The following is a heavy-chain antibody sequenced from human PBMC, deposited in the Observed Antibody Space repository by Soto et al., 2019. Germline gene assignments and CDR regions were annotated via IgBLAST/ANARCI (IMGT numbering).Heavy chain of an antibody. CDR1: GHTFTSYD. Sequence: ASVKVSCKASGHTFTSYDINWLRQATGHELERMGWINPKRGNIGYAQNSQGTVTKTRDHALQTAYMEVRRLRSDDTAVYYCSRGRASGSSSLLDYWGQGTMVTVSS. J-gene: IGHJ4*02. CDR3: SRGRASGSSSLLDY. D-gene: IGHD3-10*01. V-gene: IGHV1-8*01. CDR2: INPKRGNI.